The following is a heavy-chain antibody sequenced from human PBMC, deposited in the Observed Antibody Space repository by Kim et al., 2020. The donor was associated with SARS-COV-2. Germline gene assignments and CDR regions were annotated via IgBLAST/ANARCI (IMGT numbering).Heavy chain of an antibody. J-gene: IGHJ6*02. CDR3: ARGGDVVVPAASVYYYYGMDV. D-gene: IGHD2-2*01. V-gene: IGHV1-69*13. CDR1: GGTFSSYA. CDR2: IIPIFGTA. Sequence: SVKVSCKASGGTFSSYAISWVRQAPGQGLEWMGGIIPIFGTANYAQKFQGRVTITADESTSTAYMELSSLRSEDTAVYYCARGGDVVVPAASVYYYYGMDVWGQGTTVTVSS.